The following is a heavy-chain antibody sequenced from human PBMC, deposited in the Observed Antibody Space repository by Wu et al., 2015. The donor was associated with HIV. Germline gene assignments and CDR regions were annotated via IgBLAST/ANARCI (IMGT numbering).Heavy chain of an antibody. CDR2: IIPIVGTA. Sequence: QVQLVQSGSSVKKPGSSVRVSCTASGDTLRGYSVTWVRQAPGQGLEWMGRIIPIVGTANYAQKFQGRVTITADESTSTAYMELSSLRSEDTAVYYCARAQGLDAFDIWGQGTMVTVSS. D-gene: IGHD3-22*01. CDR1: GDTLRGYS. V-gene: IGHV1-69*11. CDR3: ARAQGLDAFDI. J-gene: IGHJ3*02.